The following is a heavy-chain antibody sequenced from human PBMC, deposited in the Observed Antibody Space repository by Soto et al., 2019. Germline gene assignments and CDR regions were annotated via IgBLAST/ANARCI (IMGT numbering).Heavy chain of an antibody. D-gene: IGHD6-25*01. CDR2: IYYSGST. V-gene: IGHV4-59*01. CDR1: GVSISSYY. Sequence: SETLSLTCTVSGVSISSYYWSWIRQPPGKGLEWIGYIYYSGSTNYNPSLKSRVTISVDTSKNQFSLKLSSVTAADTAVYYCARDQRGMDVWGQGTTVTVSS. J-gene: IGHJ6*02. CDR3: ARDQRGMDV.